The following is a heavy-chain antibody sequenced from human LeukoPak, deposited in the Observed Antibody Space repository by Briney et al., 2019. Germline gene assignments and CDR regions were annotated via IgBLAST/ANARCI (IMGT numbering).Heavy chain of an antibody. Sequence: PGGSLRLSCAVSGFTVTSNYMSWVRQAPGKGLEWVSVVYPGGLTYHADSVKGRFNISTDTSKNTVYLQMNSLTAEDTAVYYCAIGGVIWRMDVGGQGTTVTVSS. J-gene: IGHJ6*02. D-gene: IGHD2/OR15-2a*01. CDR3: AIGGVIWRMDV. CDR2: VYPGGLT. V-gene: IGHV3-66*01. CDR1: GFTVTSNY.